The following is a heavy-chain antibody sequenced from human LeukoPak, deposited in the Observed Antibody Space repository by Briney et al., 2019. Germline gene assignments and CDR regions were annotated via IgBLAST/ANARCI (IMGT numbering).Heavy chain of an antibody. CDR1: GGSISSYY. J-gene: IGHJ5*02. CDR3: ARELSSSWYSPKNWFDP. CDR2: IYYSGST. D-gene: IGHD6-13*01. V-gene: IGHV4-59*01. Sequence: SETLSLTCTVSGGSISSYYWSWIRQPPGKGLEWIGYIYYSGSTNYNPSLKSRATISVDTSKNQFSLKLSSVTAADTAVYYCARELSSSWYSPKNWFDPWGQGTLVTVSS.